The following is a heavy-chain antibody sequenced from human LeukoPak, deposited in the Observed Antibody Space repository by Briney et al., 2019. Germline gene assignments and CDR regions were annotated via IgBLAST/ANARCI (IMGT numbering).Heavy chain of an antibody. CDR3: ARGLRYDYVWGSYRKMYYFDY. D-gene: IGHD3-16*02. Sequence: PSETLSLTCAVYGGSFSGYYWSWIRQPPGKGLEWIGGINHSGSTNYNPSLKSRVTISVDTSKNQFSLKLSSVTAADTAVYYCARGLRYDYVWGSYRKMYYFDYWGQGTLVTVSS. V-gene: IGHV4-34*01. CDR2: INHSGST. CDR1: GGSFSGYY. J-gene: IGHJ4*02.